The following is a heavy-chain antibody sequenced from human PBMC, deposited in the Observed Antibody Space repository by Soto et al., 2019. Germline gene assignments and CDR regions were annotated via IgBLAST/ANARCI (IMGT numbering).Heavy chain of an antibody. J-gene: IGHJ6*02. CDR3: ARDIVVVGRWKLSQVVYYYYGLAV. V-gene: IGHV1-69*12. Sequence: QVQLVQSGAEVKKPGSSVKVSCKASGGTFSSYAISWVRQAPGQGLEWMGGIIPIFGTANYAQKFQGRVTIPGDEARTTAYMELRSLRPKDTAVYYRARDIVVVGRWKLSQVVYYYYGLAVWGQGTTVTVSS. CDR2: IIPIFGTA. D-gene: IGHD2-15*01. CDR1: GGTFSSYA.